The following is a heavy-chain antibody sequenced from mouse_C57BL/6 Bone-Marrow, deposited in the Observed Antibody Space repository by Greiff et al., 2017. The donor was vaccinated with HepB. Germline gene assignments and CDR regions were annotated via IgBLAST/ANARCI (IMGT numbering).Heavy chain of an antibody. J-gene: IGHJ1*03. Sequence: EVHLVESGGGLVQPKGSLKLSCAASGFSFNTYAMNWVRQAPGKGLEWVARIRSKSNNYATYYADSVKDRFTISRDDSESILYLQMHNLKTEDTAMYYCVPPIDYYGGSSRYWYFDVWGTGTTVTVSS. V-gene: IGHV10-1*01. CDR3: VPPIDYYGGSSRYWYFDV. CDR1: GFSFNTYA. CDR2: IRSKSNNYAT. D-gene: IGHD1-1*01.